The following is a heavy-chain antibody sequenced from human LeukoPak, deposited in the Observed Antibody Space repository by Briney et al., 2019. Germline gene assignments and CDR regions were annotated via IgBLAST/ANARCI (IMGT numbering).Heavy chain of an antibody. Sequence: GGSLRLSCAASGFTFSSYSMNWVRQAPGKGLEWVSSISSSSSYIYYADSVKGRFTISRDNAKNSLYLQMNSLRAEDTAVYYCARDSNKYPYNWFDPWGQGTLVIVSS. J-gene: IGHJ5*02. D-gene: IGHD2-2*02. CDR2: ISSSSSYI. CDR1: GFTFSSYS. CDR3: ARDSNKYPYNWFDP. V-gene: IGHV3-21*01.